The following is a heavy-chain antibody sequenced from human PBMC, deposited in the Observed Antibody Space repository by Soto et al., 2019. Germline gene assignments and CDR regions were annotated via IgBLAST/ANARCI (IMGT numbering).Heavy chain of an antibody. D-gene: IGHD5-12*01. CDR3: ARERRDGYKHYFDY. Sequence: QVQLQESGPGLVKPSETLSLMCTVSGGSISSSYWSWIRQPPGKGLEWIGYIYYSGSTNYNPSLKSRVPISVDTSKNQFSLKLSSVTAADTAVYYCARERRDGYKHYFDYWGQGTLVTVSS. V-gene: IGHV4-59*01. CDR2: IYYSGST. J-gene: IGHJ4*02. CDR1: GGSISSSY.